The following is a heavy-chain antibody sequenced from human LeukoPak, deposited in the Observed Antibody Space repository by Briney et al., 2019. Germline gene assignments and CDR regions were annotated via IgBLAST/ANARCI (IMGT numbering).Heavy chain of an antibody. CDR1: GYTFTSYY. J-gene: IGHJ4*02. CDR2: INPSGGST. D-gene: IGHD3-22*01. CDR3: ASAPPYYYDSSGYYSDLDY. V-gene: IGHV1-46*01. Sequence: APVKVSCKASGYTFTSYYMHWVRQAPGQGLEWMGIINPSGGSTSYAQKFQGRVTITADESTSTAYMELSSLRSEDTAVYYCASAPPYYYDSSGYYSDLDYWGQGTLVTVSS.